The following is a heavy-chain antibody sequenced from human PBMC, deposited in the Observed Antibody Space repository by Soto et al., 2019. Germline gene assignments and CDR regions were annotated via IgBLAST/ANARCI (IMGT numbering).Heavy chain of an antibody. J-gene: IGHJ4*02. CDR3: ARVVSPAYDFWSGYYIGGPFDY. D-gene: IGHD3-3*01. Sequence: PSETLSLTCAVSGGSISSGGYSWSWIRQPPGKGLEWIGYIYHSGSTYYNPSLKSRVTISVDRSKTQFSLKLSSVTAADTAVYYCARVVSPAYDFWSGYYIGGPFDYWGQGTLVTVSS. CDR1: GGSISSGGYS. V-gene: IGHV4-30-2*01. CDR2: IYHSGST.